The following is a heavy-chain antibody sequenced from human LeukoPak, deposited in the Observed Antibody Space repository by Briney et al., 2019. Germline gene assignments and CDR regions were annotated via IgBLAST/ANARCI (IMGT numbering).Heavy chain of an antibody. CDR3: AEPEGGYYDIRPD. Sequence: GGSLRLSCAASGFTFSSSAMSWVRQAPGKGLEWVSAISNNGGYTYYADSVQGRFTISRDNSKSTLCLQMNSLRAEDTAVYYCAEPEGGYYDIRPDWGQGTLVTVSS. V-gene: IGHV3-23*01. D-gene: IGHD3-22*01. CDR1: GFTFSSSA. CDR2: ISNNGGYT. J-gene: IGHJ4*02.